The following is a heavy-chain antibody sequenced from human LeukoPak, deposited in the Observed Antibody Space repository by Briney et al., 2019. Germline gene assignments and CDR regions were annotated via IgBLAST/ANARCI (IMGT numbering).Heavy chain of an antibody. Sequence: PSETLSLTCTVSDGSISSYYWSWLRQPPGKGLEWIGHIYDSGSTNYNPSLKSRVTISVDTSKNQFSLKLSSVTAADTAVYYCAREFSWSGFFDYWGQGTLVTVSS. V-gene: IGHV4-59*01. CDR3: AREFSWSGFFDY. J-gene: IGHJ4*02. CDR2: IYDSGST. CDR1: DGSISSYY. D-gene: IGHD3-3*01.